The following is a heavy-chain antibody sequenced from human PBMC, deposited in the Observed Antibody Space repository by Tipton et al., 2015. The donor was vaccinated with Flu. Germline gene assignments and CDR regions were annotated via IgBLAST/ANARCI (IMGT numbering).Heavy chain of an antibody. Sequence: VQLVQSGAEVKKPASSVKVSCKASEGTFSSYAINWVRQAPGQGLEWMGGIIPIFGAVNYAQKFQGRVTITAFESKRKAYMELSSLRLEDTVVYYCARVRPRGTFFGILSVSFEIWGHWTRVTVSS. CDR2: IIPIFGAV. V-gene: IGHV1-69*12. CDR1: EGTFSSYA. J-gene: IGHJ3*02. CDR3: ARVRPRGTFFGILSVSFEI. D-gene: IGHD3-3*01.